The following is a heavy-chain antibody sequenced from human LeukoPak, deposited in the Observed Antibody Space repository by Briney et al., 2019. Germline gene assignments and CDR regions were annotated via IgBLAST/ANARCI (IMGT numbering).Heavy chain of an antibody. V-gene: IGHV4-38-2*01. CDR2: IYHSGST. J-gene: IGHJ6*03. D-gene: IGHD3-3*01. CDR3: ARQYDFWSGYYREYYYMDV. Sequence: SETLSLTCAVSGYSISSGYYCGWIRQPPGKGLEWIGSIYHSGSTYYNPSLKSRVTISVDTSKNQFSLKLSSATAADTAVYYCARQYDFWSGYYREYYYMDVWGKGTTVTVSS. CDR1: GYSISSGYY.